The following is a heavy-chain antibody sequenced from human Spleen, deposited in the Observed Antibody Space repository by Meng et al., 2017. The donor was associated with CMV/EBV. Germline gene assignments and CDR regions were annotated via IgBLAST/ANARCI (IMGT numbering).Heavy chain of an antibody. CDR2: ISGISGST. V-gene: IGHV3-21*04. D-gene: IGHD3-10*01. Sequence: GESLKISCAVSGFTFRSYTMSWVRQAPGKGLEWVSSISGISGSTYYADSVKGRFTISRDNAKSSLYLKMNSLRVEDTAVYFCAKDRTSVLLGGGVRGVRALVSWGQGTLVTVSS. CDR3: AKDRTSVLLGGGVRGVRALVS. J-gene: IGHJ4*02. CDR1: GFTFRSYT.